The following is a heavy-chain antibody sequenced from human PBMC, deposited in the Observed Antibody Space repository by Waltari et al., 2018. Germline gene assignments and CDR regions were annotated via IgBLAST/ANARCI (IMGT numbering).Heavy chain of an antibody. D-gene: IGHD1-1*01. CDR1: GLPFSYAW. V-gene: IGHV3-15*02. CDR3: TTGGWFNWDRYYFDY. J-gene: IGHJ4*02. Sequence: EVHLEESGGALVKPGGSLRLACAASGLPFSYAWMSWVRQAPGKGLEWVGHVKSESDAGTTNYAAPVKGRFTISRDDSKNKLYLQMSSLKTEDTAVYYCTTGGWFNWDRYYFDYWGRGTLVTVSS. CDR2: VKSESDAGTT.